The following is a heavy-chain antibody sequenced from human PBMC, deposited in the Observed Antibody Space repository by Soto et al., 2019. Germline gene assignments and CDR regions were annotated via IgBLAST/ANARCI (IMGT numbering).Heavy chain of an antibody. CDR3: ARGNPFSYAGFDV. CDR1: GYTFSDFD. J-gene: IGHJ6*02. CDR2: MNAKSGDT. D-gene: IGHD3-10*01. Sequence: ASVKVSCKASGYTFSDFDINWLRQASGQGPEWMGWMNAKSGDTFFAQRFQGKFNMTWDTSLSTAYMEVDSLTSDHTAIYYCARGNPFSYAGFDVWGQGTTVTVAS. V-gene: IGHV1-8*01.